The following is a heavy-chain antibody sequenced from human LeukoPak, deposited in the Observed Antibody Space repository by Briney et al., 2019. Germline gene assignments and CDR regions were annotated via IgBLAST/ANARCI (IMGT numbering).Heavy chain of an antibody. D-gene: IGHD2-21*01. V-gene: IGHV3-72*01. Sequence: GSLRLSCAASGFTFSDHYMDWVRQAPGKGLEWVGRTRNKANSYTTEYAASVKGRFTISRDDSKNSLYLQMNSLKTEDTAVYYCARVGIGYGMDVWGQGTTVTVSS. CDR2: TRNKANSYTT. J-gene: IGHJ6*02. CDR1: GFTFSDHY. CDR3: ARVGIGYGMDV.